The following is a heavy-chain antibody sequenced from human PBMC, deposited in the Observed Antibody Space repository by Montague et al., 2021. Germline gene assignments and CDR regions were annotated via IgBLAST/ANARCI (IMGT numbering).Heavy chain of an antibody. CDR2: RCHRPEKYN. Sequence: CAISGDSDAGDEPRRRSEKHTPEIQPQWVVGRCHRPEKYNDYAVSVKSRMTISPDTSKNQFSLQLSSVTPEDRDVYYCARDPRYSLSWSFDYWGQGTLVTVSA. CDR1: GDSDAGDEPR. V-gene: IGHV6-1*01. J-gene: IGHJ4*02. D-gene: IGHD6-13*01. CDR3: ARDPRYSLSWSFDY.